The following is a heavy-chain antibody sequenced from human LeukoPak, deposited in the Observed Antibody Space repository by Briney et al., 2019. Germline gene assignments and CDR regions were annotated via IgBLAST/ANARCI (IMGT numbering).Heavy chain of an antibody. J-gene: IGHJ6*03. CDR2: ISGSGGST. CDR3: ATCTYDILTGYYANYYYYYMDV. D-gene: IGHD3-9*01. Sequence: HSGGSLRFSCAASGFTFSSYAMSWVRQAPGKGVEWVSAISGSGGSTYYADSVKGRFTISRDNSKNTLYLQMNSLRAEDTAVYCCATCTYDILTGYYANYYYYYMDVWGKGTTVTVSS. V-gene: IGHV3-23*01. CDR1: GFTFSSYA.